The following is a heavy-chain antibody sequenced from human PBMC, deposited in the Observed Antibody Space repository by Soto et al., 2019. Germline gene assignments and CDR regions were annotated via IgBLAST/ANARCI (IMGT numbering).Heavy chain of an antibody. D-gene: IGHD2-21*02. CDR3: ARDSVVPTVLAYCGGDCYSPYYGMDV. J-gene: IGHJ6*02. Sequence: GVSLRLSCAASGFTFSSYSMNWVRQAPGKGLEWVSSISSSSSYIYYADSVKGRFTISRDNAKNSLYLQMNSLRAEDTAVYYCARDSVVPTVLAYCGGDCYSPYYGMDVWGQGTTVTVSS. CDR2: ISSSSSYI. CDR1: GFTFSSYS. V-gene: IGHV3-21*01.